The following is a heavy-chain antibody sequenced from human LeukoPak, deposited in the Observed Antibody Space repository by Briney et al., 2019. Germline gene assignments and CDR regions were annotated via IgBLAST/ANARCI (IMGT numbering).Heavy chain of an antibody. CDR2: IIPIFGTA. CDR1: GGTFSSYA. D-gene: IGHD5-12*01. Sequence: SVRVSCKASGGTFSSYAISWVRQAPGQGREWMGGIIPIFGTANYAQKFQGRVTITADKSTSTAYMELSSLRSEDTAVYYCAGEKGLRLRGFDYWGQGTLVTVSS. J-gene: IGHJ4*02. V-gene: IGHV1-69*06. CDR3: AGEKGLRLRGFDY.